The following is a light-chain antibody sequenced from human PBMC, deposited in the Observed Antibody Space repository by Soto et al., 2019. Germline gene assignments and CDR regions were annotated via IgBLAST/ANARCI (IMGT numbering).Light chain of an antibody. CDR2: GAS. J-gene: IGKJ4*01. CDR3: QQYNNGPPLT. Sequence: EIVMTQSPATLSLSPGERATLSCRASQSVSSNLAWYQQKPGQGPRLLIFGASTRATGVPARFSGSGSGTEFTLTISSLQPEDFAVYYCQQYNNGPPLTFGGGTKVEI. V-gene: IGKV3-15*01. CDR1: QSVSSN.